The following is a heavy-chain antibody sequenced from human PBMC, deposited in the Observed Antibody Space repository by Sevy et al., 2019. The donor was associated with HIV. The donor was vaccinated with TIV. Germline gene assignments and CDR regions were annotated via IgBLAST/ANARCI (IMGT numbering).Heavy chain of an antibody. D-gene: IGHD2-2*01. CDR3: ARDCSSATCLWGLDV. V-gene: IGHV3-7*03. J-gene: IGHJ6*02. CDR2: IKRDVSEK. Sequence: GGSLRLSCAASGFTFSNYWMSWVRQAPGKGLEWVANIKRDVSEKYYVASVKGRFTISRDNAKTSLYLQMNSLRAEDTAVYYCARDCSSATCLWGLDVWGQGTTVTVSS. CDR1: GFTFSNYW.